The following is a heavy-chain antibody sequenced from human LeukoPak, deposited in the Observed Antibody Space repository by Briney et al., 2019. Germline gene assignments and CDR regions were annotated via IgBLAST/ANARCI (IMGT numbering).Heavy chain of an antibody. J-gene: IGHJ6*04. CDR1: GYTFTSYG. D-gene: IGHD2-15*01. CDR3: ARDHPFYCSGGSCYSSPMDV. CDR2: ISAYNGNT. Sequence: ASVKVSCKASGYTFTSYGISWVRQAPGQGLEWMGWISAYNGNTNYAQKLQGRVTMTTDTSTSTAYMELRSLRSEDTAVYYCARDHPFYCSGGSCYSSPMDVWGKGTTVTVSS. V-gene: IGHV1-18*01.